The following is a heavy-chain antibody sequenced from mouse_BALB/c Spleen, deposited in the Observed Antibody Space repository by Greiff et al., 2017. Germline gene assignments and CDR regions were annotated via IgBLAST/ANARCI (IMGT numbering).Heavy chain of an antibody. CDR3: ERLRRHYAMDY. J-gene: IGHJ4*01. CDR1: GFTFSSYW. Sequence: VQLQQSGAELMKPGASVKISCTATGFTFSSYWIAWVKQMPGHGLEWIGGILPGGGSTNYNGKFTGMATYTADTSYNTAYMQLSRLTSENSAVYYGERLRRHYAMDYWGQGTSVTVSS. V-gene: IGHV1-9*01. CDR2: ILPGGGST.